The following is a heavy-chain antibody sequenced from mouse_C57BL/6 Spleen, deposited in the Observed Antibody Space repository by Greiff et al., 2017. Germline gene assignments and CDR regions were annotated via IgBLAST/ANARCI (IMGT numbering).Heavy chain of an antibody. J-gene: IGHJ4*01. Sequence: QVQLQQPGAELVKPGASVKLSCKASGYTFTSYWMQWVKQRPGQGLEWIGEIDPSDSYTNYNQKFKGKATLTVDTSSSTAYMQHSSLTSEDSAVYYCARRSRGIYYYAMDYWGQGTSVTVSS. CDR1: GYTFTSYW. CDR2: IDPSDSYT. CDR3: ARRSRGIYYYAMDY. V-gene: IGHV1-50*01. D-gene: IGHD1-1*01.